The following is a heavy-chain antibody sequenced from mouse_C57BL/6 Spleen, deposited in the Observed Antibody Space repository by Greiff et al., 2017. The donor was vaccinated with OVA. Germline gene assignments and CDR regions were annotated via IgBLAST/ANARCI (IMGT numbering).Heavy chain of an antibody. V-gene: IGHV5-17*01. J-gene: IGHJ4*01. CDR1: GFTFSDYG. CDR3: ARGRRNAMDY. Sequence: EVQVVESGGGLVKPGGSLKLSCAASGFTFSDYGMHWVRQAPEKGLEWVAYISSGSSTIYYADTVKGRFTISRDNAKNTLFLQMTSLRSEDTAMYYCARGRRNAMDYWGQGTSVTVSS. CDR2: ISSGSSTI.